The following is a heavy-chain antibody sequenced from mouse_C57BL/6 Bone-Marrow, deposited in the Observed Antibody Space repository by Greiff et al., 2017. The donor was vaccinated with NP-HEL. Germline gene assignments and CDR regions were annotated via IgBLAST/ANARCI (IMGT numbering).Heavy chain of an antibody. D-gene: IGHD1-1*01. CDR2: IYPGSGNT. V-gene: IGHV1-76*01. Sequence: QVQLQQSGAELVRPGASVKLSCKASGYTFTDYYINWVKQRPGQGLEWIARIYPGSGNTYYNEKFKGKATLTAEKSSSTAYMQLSSLTSEDSAVDFCARRGYYGSSYWYFDVWGTGTTVTVSA. CDR1: GYTFTDYY. CDR3: ARRGYYGSSYWYFDV. J-gene: IGHJ1*03.